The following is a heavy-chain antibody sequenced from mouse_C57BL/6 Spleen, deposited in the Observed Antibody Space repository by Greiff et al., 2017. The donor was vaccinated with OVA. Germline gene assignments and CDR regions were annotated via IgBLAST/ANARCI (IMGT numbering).Heavy chain of an antibody. V-gene: IGHV1-15*01. Sequence: VQLQQSGAELVRPGASVTLSCKASGYTFTDYEMHWVKQTPVHGLEWIGAIDPETGGTAYNQKFKGKAILTADKSSSTAYMELRSLTSEDFAVYYCTRRGALGAWFAYWGQGTLVTVSA. CDR3: TRRGALGAWFAY. CDR2: IDPETGGT. D-gene: IGHD4-1*01. J-gene: IGHJ3*01. CDR1: GYTFTDYE.